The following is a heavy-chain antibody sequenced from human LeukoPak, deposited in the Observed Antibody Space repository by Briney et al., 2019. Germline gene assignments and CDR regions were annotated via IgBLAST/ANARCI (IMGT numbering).Heavy chain of an antibody. V-gene: IGHV4-39*01. CDR2: XYYSGTT. CDR3: ARHVGRITMIVVPNDAFDI. J-gene: IGHJ3*02. Sequence: PSETLSLTCTDXGGSIXXXXYYWGWIRQPXXXXXXXXXXXYYSGTTYYNPSLKSRVTISVDTSKNQFSLKLSSVTAADTAVYYCARHVGRITMIVVPNDAFDIWGQGTMVTVSS. D-gene: IGHD3-22*01. CDR1: GGSIXXXXYY.